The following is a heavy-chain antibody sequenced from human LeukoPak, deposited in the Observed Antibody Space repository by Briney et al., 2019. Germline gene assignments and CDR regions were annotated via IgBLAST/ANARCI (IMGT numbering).Heavy chain of an antibody. CDR3: ARGALKEPLYYFYKDV. Sequence: ASVKVSCKASGYTFTSYGISWVRQAPGQGLEWMGWISAYNGNTNYAQKLQGRVTMTTDTSTSTAYMELRSLRYDDTAGYSCARGALKEPLYYFYKDVWGKGTTVTISS. CDR2: ISAYNGNT. V-gene: IGHV1-18*01. D-gene: IGHD1-14*01. CDR1: GYTFTSYG. J-gene: IGHJ6*03.